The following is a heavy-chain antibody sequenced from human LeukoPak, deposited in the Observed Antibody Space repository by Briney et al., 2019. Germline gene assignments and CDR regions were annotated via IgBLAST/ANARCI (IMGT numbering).Heavy chain of an antibody. J-gene: IGHJ4*02. CDR3: AIIVVVTAKGGIDY. CDR2: ISSSSSYI. V-gene: IGHV3-21*01. CDR1: GFTFSSYS. D-gene: IGHD2-21*02. Sequence: GGSPRLSCAASGFTFSSYSMNWVRQAPGKGLEWVSSISSSSSYIYYADSVKGRFTISRDNAKNSLYLQMNSLRAEDTAVYYCAIIVVVTAKGGIDYWGQGTLVTVSS.